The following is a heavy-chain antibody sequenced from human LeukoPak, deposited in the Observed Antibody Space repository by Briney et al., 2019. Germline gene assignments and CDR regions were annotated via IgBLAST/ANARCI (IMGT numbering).Heavy chain of an antibody. CDR1: SGPLNSYY. Sequence: SETLSLTCTVSSGPLNSYYWGWVRQPAGRGLEWIGRIYTTGKTDYNPSLKSLLTLSVDTTQRQFSLILRSATAADTAIYYCARHGYTASHYFLDFWSQGALVTVSS. J-gene: IGHJ4*02. D-gene: IGHD3-16*01. CDR2: IYTTGKT. V-gene: IGHV4-4*07. CDR3: ARHGYTASHYFLDF.